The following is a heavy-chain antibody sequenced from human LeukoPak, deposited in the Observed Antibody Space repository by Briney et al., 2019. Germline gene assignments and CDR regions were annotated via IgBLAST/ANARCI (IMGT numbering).Heavy chain of an antibody. CDR3: VKGLSDDLLTGTSKY. D-gene: IGHD3-9*01. V-gene: IGHV3-23*01. CDR1: GFTVSSNY. J-gene: IGHJ4*02. Sequence: GGSLRLSCAASGFTVSSNYMSWVRQAPGKGLAWVSIISGSGGTTYYGDSVKGRFTISRDNSKNTLFLQMNSLRAEDTAVYYCVKGLSDDLLTGTSKYWGQGTLVAVSS. CDR2: ISGSGGTT.